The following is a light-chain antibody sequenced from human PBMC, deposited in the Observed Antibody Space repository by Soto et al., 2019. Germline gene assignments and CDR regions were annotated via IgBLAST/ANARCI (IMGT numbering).Light chain of an antibody. CDR1: QSVQSW. J-gene: IGKJ1*01. CDR2: KAS. Sequence: DIQMTQSPSTLSASVGDRVTITCRASQSVQSWLALYQQKPGKAPKLLIYKASSLESGFPSRFSGSGSGTSFSLTTSSLQTDDFAAYYWQQYEFYWTFGQGTKVEI. CDR3: QQYEFYWT. V-gene: IGKV1-5*03.